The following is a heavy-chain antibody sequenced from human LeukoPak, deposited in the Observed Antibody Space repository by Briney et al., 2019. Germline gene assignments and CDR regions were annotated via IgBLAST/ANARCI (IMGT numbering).Heavy chain of an antibody. CDR2: INSDGSEG. D-gene: IGHD6-6*01. CDR3: ARSSYSSSSSV. CDR1: GFIFSYYS. Sequence: GGSLRLSCAASGFIFSYYSMNWVRQAPGKGLEWVASINSDGSEGYYADVVKGRFTISRDNAKNSLYLQINSLRAEDTAVYYCARSSYSSSSSVWGQGTMVTVSS. V-gene: IGHV3-7*03. J-gene: IGHJ3*01.